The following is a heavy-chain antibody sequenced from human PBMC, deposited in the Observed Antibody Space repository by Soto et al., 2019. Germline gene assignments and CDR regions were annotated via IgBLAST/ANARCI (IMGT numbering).Heavy chain of an antibody. CDR1: GFTFSSYG. Sequence: GGSLRLSCAASGFTFSSYGMHWVRQAPGKGLEWVAVIWYDGSNKYYADSVKGRFTISRDNSKNTLYLQMNSLRAEDTAVYYCARDRPHDYGDYAVYMDVWGKGTTVTVSS. V-gene: IGHV3-33*01. CDR3: ARDRPHDYGDYAVYMDV. CDR2: IWYDGSNK. D-gene: IGHD4-17*01. J-gene: IGHJ6*03.